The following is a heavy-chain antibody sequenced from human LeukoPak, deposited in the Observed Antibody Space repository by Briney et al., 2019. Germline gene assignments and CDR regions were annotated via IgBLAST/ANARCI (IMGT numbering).Heavy chain of an antibody. J-gene: IGHJ6*02. CDR1: GGTFSSHA. CDR2: IIPIFGTA. CDR3: ARGKYSYGFGYYYYGMDV. Sequence: ASVKVSCKASGGTFSSHAISWVRQAPGQGLEWMGGIIPIFGTANYAQKFQGRVTITADESTSTAYMELSSLRSEDTAVYYCARGKYSYGFGYYYYGMDVWGQGTTVTVSS. V-gene: IGHV1-69*13. D-gene: IGHD5-18*01.